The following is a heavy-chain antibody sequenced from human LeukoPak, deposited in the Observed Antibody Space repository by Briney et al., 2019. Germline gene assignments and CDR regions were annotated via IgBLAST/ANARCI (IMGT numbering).Heavy chain of an antibody. D-gene: IGHD3-10*01. Sequence: GGSLRLSCAASGFTFDDYAMYWVRQIPGKGLEWVSGISWNSGNIEYADSVKGRFTISRDNAKTSLYLQMNSLRAEDTAMYYCAKGSSAGRPYYFDYWGQGTLVTVSS. V-gene: IGHV3-9*01. CDR1: GFTFDDYA. CDR2: ISWNSGNI. CDR3: AKGSSAGRPYYFDY. J-gene: IGHJ4*02.